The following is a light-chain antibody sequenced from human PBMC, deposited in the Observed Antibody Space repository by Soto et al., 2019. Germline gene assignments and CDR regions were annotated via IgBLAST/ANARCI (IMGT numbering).Light chain of an antibody. J-gene: IGLJ2*01. V-gene: IGLV2-14*03. Sequence: QSALTQPASVSGSPGQSITISCTGTSSDVGAYNYVSWYQQHPGQAPKLMIYDVTRRPSGVSNRFSGSKSGNTASLTISGLQAEDEADYYFSSYTISTTVVFGGGTQLTVL. CDR1: SSDVGAYNY. CDR2: DVT. CDR3: SSYTISTTVV.